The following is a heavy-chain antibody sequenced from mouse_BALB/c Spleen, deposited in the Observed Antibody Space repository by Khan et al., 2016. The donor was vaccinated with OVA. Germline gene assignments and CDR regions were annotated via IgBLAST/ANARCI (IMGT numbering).Heavy chain of an antibody. CDR2: ISSGGSYT. V-gene: IGHV5-6-4*01. D-gene: IGHD1-1*01. Sequence: EVELVESGGDLVRPGGSLKLSCAASGFSFSSYSMSWVRQTPEKRLEWVATISSGGSYTYSPDSVKGRFTISRDNAKNTLYLQMSSLKSEETALYYCTRQRGYYGSNPYFDYWGQGTTLTVSS. CDR1: GFSFSSYS. J-gene: IGHJ2*01. CDR3: TRQRGYYGSNPYFDY.